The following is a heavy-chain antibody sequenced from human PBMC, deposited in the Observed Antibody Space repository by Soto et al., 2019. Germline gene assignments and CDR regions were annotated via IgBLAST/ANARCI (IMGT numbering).Heavy chain of an antibody. D-gene: IGHD3-22*01. J-gene: IGHJ4*02. Sequence: PGGSLRLSCTASGFTFGDYAMSWFRQAPGKGLEWVGFIRSKAYGGTTEYAASVKGRFTISRDDSKSIAYLQMNSLETEDTAVYYCTSGFYDTSGHDRGQGTLVTISS. CDR1: GFTFGDYA. V-gene: IGHV3-49*03. CDR2: IRSKAYGGTT. CDR3: TSGFYDTSGHD.